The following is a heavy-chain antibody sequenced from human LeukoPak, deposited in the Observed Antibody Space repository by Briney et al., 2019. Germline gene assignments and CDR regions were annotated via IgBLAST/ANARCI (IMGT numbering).Heavy chain of an antibody. V-gene: IGHV4-59*01. CDR1: GGSISSYY. CDR2: IYYSGST. Sequence: SETLSLTCTVSGGSISSYYWSWIRQPPGKGLEWIGYIYYSGSTNYNPSLKSRVTISVDTSKNQFSLRLSSVTAADTAVYYCARGDGYSFDYWGQGTLVTVSS. CDR3: ARGDGYSFDY. D-gene: IGHD5-24*01. J-gene: IGHJ4*02.